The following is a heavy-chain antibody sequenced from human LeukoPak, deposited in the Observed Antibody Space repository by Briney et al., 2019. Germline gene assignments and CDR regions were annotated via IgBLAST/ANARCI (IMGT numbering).Heavy chain of an antibody. D-gene: IGHD3-22*01. CDR3: AKGDYYDLDY. J-gene: IGHJ4*02. Sequence: GGSLRLSCAASGSTFSNYGMNWVRQAPGKGLEWVSIITSGVGITYYADSVKGRFTISRDNSKNTLYLQMNSLRAEDTAVYYCAKGDYYDLDYWGQGTLVTVSS. V-gene: IGHV3-23*01. CDR1: GSTFSNYG. CDR2: ITSGVGIT.